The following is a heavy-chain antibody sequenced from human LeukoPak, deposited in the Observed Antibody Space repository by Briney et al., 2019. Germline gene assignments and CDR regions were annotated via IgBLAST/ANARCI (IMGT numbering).Heavy chain of an antibody. J-gene: IGHJ4*02. CDR1: GYTFTGYY. CDR2: INPNSGGT. CDR3: ARDPDYGDYLIGY. V-gene: IGHV1-2*02. D-gene: IGHD4-17*01. Sequence: ASVKVSCKASGYTFTGYYMHWVRQAPGQGLEWMGWINPNSGGTNYVQKFQGRVTMTRDTSISTAYMELSRLRSDDTAVYYCARDPDYGDYLIGYWGQGTLVTVSS.